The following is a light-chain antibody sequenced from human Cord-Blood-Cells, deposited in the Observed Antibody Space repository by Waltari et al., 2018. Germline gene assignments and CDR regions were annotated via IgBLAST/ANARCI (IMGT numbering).Light chain of an antibody. CDR2: GAS. Sequence: EIVMTQSPATLPVSPGERASLSCRASQSVSSNLAWYQQKPGQAPRLLIYGASTRATGIPARFSGSGSGTEFTLTISSLQSKDFAVYYCQQYNNWPPWTFGQGTKVEIK. J-gene: IGKJ1*01. CDR1: QSVSSN. CDR3: QQYNNWPPWT. V-gene: IGKV3-15*01.